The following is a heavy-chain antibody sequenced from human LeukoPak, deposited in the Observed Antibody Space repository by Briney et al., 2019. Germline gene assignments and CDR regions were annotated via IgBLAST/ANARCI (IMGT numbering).Heavy chain of an antibody. CDR3: ARGLKRRYFDWLLPTYFDY. J-gene: IGHJ4*02. D-gene: IGHD3-9*01. CDR1: GGSISSYY. CDR2: IYTTGST. Sequence: SETLSLTCTVSGGSISSYYWSWLRQPAGKGLECLGVIYTTGSTNYNPSLKSRVTVSRDTSKDQFSLKLSSVTAADTAVYYCARGLKRRYFDWLLPTYFDYWGQGTLVTVSS. V-gene: IGHV4-4*07.